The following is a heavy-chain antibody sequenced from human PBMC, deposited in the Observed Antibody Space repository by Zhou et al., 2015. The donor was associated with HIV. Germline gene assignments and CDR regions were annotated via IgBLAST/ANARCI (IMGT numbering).Heavy chain of an antibody. CDR3: ARDRLRLGTGSAKWYYYYMDV. J-gene: IGHJ6*03. Sequence: QVQLVQSGAEVKKPGASVKVSCKASGYTFTGYYMHWVRQAPGQGLEWMGRINPNSGGTNYAQKFQGRVTMTRDTSISTAYMELSRLRSDDTAVYYCARDRLRLGTGSAKWYYYYMDVWGKGTTVTVSS. D-gene: IGHD5-18*01. CDR2: INPNSGGT. V-gene: IGHV1-2*06. CDR1: GYTFTGYY.